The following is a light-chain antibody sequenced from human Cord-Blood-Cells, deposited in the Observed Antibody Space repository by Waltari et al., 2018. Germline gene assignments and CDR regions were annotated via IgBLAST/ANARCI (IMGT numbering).Light chain of an antibody. V-gene: IGLV2-14*01. Sequence: QSALTQPASVSGSPGQSITISCTGTSSDVGGYNYVSWYNQHPGKAPKLMIYDVSKRPSGVSNRFSGSKSGNTASLTISGLQAEDEADYYCSSYTSSSLWVFGGGTKLTVL. CDR1: SSDVGGYNY. J-gene: IGLJ3*02. CDR2: DVS. CDR3: SSYTSSSLWV.